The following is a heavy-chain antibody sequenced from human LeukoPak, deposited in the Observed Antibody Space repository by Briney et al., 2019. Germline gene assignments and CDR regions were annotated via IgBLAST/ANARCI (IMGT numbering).Heavy chain of an antibody. Sequence: PGGSLRLSCAASGFTFDNYGMTWVRQVPGKGLEWVSGVNWNGGSTGYADSVKGRFTISRDNAKNSLYLQMNSLRAEDTAVYYCAGGYSSNPVFYWGQGTLVTVSS. CDR1: GFTFDNYG. V-gene: IGHV3-20*04. J-gene: IGHJ4*02. D-gene: IGHD5-18*01. CDR2: VNWNGGST. CDR3: AGGYSSNPVFY.